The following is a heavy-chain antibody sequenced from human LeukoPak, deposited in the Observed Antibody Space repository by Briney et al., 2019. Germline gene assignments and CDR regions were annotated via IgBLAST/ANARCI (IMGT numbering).Heavy chain of an antibody. CDR2: ISSSSSYI. CDR3: ARDYAAAEYFQH. V-gene: IGHV3-21*01. D-gene: IGHD3-16*01. J-gene: IGHJ1*01. Sequence: PGRSLRLSCAASGFTFSSYGMHWVRQAPGKGLEWVSSISSSSSYIYYADSVKGRFTISRDNAKNSLYLQMNSLRAEDTAVYYCARDYAAAEYFQHWGQGTLVTVSS. CDR1: GFTFSSYG.